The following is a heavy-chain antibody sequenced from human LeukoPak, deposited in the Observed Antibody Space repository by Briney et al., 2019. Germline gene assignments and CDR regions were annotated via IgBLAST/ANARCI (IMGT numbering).Heavy chain of an antibody. V-gene: IGHV4-61*02. CDR3: ARDQCSSSSCSVYNWFDP. J-gene: IGHJ5*02. CDR2: IYTSGST. Sequence: SETLSLTCTVSGGSISSGSYYWSWIRQPAGKGLEWIGRIYTSGSTNYNPSLKSRVTISVDTSKNQFSLKLSSVTAADTAVYYCARDQCSSSSCSVYNWFDPWGQGTLVTVSS. CDR1: GGSISSGSYY. D-gene: IGHD6-13*01.